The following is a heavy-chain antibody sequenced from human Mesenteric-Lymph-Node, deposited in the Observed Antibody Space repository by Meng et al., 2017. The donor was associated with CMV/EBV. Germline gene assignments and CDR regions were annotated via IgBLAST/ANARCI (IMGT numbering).Heavy chain of an antibody. V-gene: IGHV1-69*01. CDR3: ARDGKGIAAAGTPHWYFDL. D-gene: IGHD6-13*01. CDR1: FSSYA. CDR2: IIPIFGTA. J-gene: IGHJ2*01. Sequence: FSSYAISWVRQAPGQGLEWMGGIIPIFGTANYAQKFQGRVTITADESTSTAYMELSSLRSEDTAVYYCARDGKGIAAAGTPHWYFDLWGRDTLVTVSS.